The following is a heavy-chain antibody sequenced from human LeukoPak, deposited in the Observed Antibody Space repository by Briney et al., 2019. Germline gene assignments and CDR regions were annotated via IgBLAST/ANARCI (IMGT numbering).Heavy chain of an antibody. CDR1: GGSISSGSYY. D-gene: IGHD3-10*01. CDR3: ARELLWFGELLGAFDI. CDR2: IYTSGST. Sequence: SETLSLTCTVSGGSISSGSYYWSWIRQPAGKGLEWIGHIYTSGSTNYNPSLKSRVTISVDTSKNQFSLKLSSVTAADTAVYYCARELLWFGELLGAFDIWGQGTMVTVSS. V-gene: IGHV4-61*09. J-gene: IGHJ3*02.